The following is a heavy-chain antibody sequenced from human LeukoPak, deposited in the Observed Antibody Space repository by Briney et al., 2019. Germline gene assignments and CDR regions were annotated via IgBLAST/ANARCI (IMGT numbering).Heavy chain of an antibody. V-gene: IGHV1-18*01. CDR3: ARTPIQRGCSGGSCYPKPNWFDP. D-gene: IGHD2-15*01. CDR2: ISAYNGNT. J-gene: IGHJ5*02. CDR1: GYTFTSYG. Sequence: HGASVKVSCKASGYTFTSYGISWVRQAPGQGLEWMGWISAYNGNTNYAQKLQDRVTMTTDTSTSTAYMELRSLRSDDTAVYYCARTPIQRGCSGGSCYPKPNWFDPWGQGTLVTVSS.